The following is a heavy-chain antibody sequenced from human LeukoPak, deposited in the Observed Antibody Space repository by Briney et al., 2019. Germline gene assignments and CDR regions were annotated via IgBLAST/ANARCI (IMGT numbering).Heavy chain of an antibody. V-gene: IGHV4-39*01. CDR3: ARGDFWSGYYH. Sequence: PSETLSFTCTVSGGSISSSSYYWGWIRQPPGKGLELIGSIYSSGCTYYNPSINSLVTISVDTSKKQFSLKLSSVTAADTAVYYCARGDFWSGYYHWGQGTLVTVSS. D-gene: IGHD3-3*01. J-gene: IGHJ4*02. CDR2: IYSSGCT. CDR1: GGSISSSSYY.